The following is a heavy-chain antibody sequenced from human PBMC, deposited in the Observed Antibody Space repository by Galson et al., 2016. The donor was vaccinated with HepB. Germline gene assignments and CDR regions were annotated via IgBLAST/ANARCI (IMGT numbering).Heavy chain of an antibody. V-gene: IGHV3-23*01. CDR1: GFTFSTYA. CDR2: ISGSGGST. Sequence: SLRLSCAASGFTFSTYAMVWVRPAPGKGLEWVAGISGSGGSTYYADSVKGRFTLARDNPKNTLYLQMNSLRAEDTAVYYCAKDRGKYVGYYPFDHWGQGNLVTVSS. D-gene: IGHD3-22*01. J-gene: IGHJ4*01. CDR3: AKDRGKYVGYYPFDH.